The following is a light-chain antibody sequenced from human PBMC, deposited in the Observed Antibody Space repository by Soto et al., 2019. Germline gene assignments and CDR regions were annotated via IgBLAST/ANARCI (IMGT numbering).Light chain of an antibody. J-gene: IGLJ2*01. CDR2: DVS. CDR3: SSYTGSSTLV. Sequence: QSALTQPASVSGSPGQSITISCTGTSSDVGGYNYVSWYQQYPGKAPKLMIYDVSNRPSGVYNRFSGSKSGNTASLTISGLQAEDEADYYCSSYTGSSTLVFGGGTKLTV. CDR1: SSDVGGYNY. V-gene: IGLV2-14*01.